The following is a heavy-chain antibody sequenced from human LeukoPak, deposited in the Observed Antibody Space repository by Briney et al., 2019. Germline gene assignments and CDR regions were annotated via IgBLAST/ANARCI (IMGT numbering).Heavy chain of an antibody. CDR2: NYTSGST. J-gene: IGHJ3*02. CDR3: ARDFTYYYDSSGPSLIDQPDAFDI. CDR1: GGSISSGSYY. D-gene: IGHD3-22*01. Sequence: SETLSLTCTVSGGSISSGSYYWSWIRQPAGKGLEWIGRNYTSGSTNYNPSLKSRVTISVDTSKNQFSLKLSSVTAADTAVYYCARDFTYYYDSSGPSLIDQPDAFDIWGQGTMVTVSS. V-gene: IGHV4-61*02.